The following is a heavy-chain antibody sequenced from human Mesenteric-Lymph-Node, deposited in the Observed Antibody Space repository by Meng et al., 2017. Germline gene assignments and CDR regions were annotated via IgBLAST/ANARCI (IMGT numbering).Heavy chain of an antibody. D-gene: IGHD1-26*01. V-gene: IGHV4-38-2*01. CDR1: GYSISSGYF. CDR2: IYHSGKT. Sequence: SETLSLTCAVSGYSISSGYFWGWIRQPPGKGLEWIGTIYHSGKTYYNSSLKSRVTTSVDTSKNQFSLKLSSVTAADTAIYYCTRQVGSGSWAQDYWGQGTLVTVSS. CDR3: TRQVGSGSWAQDY. J-gene: IGHJ4*02.